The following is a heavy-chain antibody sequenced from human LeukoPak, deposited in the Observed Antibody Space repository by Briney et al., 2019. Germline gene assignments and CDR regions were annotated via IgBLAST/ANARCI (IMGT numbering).Heavy chain of an antibody. V-gene: IGHV4-59*01. CDR2: IYYSGST. Sequence: SETLSLTCTVSGGSISSYYWSWIRQPPGKGLEWIGYIYYSGSTNYNPSLKSRVTISVDTSKNQFSLKLSSVTAADPAVYYCARGEYQLLIGGYYYYMDVWGKGTTVTVSS. CDR3: ARGEYQLLIGGYYYYMDV. J-gene: IGHJ6*03. CDR1: GGSISSYY. D-gene: IGHD2-2*01.